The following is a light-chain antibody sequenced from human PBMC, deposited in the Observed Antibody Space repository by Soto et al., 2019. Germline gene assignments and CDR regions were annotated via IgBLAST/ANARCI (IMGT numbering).Light chain of an antibody. V-gene: IGKV1-39*01. CDR2: TAS. CDR3: QQSYSAPLT. CDR1: QRISNS. Sequence: DIQMTQSPSSLSASVGDRVTVTCRASQRISNSLNWYQQKPGQAPKLLIYTASSLHSGVPSRFSGSGSGTEFTLTISSLQPEDFATYFCQQSYSAPLTLGGGTKVDIK. J-gene: IGKJ4*01.